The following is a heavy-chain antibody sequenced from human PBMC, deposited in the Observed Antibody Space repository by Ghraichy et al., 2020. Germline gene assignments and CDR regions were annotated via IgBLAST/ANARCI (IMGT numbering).Heavy chain of an antibody. V-gene: IGHV4-61*01. CDR3: ATPDSGSYKWAFDI. Sequence: SETLSLTCTVSGGSVSRGRYYWSWIRQPPGKGLEWIGYIYYSGSTNYNPSLKSRVTISVDTSKNQFSLKLSSVTAADTAVYYCATPDSGSYKWAFDIWGQGTMVTVSS. D-gene: IGHD1-26*01. J-gene: IGHJ3*02. CDR1: GGSVSRGRYY. CDR2: IYYSGST.